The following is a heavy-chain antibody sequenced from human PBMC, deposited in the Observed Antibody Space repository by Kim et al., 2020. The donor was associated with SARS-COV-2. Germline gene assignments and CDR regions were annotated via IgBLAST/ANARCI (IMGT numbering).Heavy chain of an antibody. CDR3: ARDGDAYGDFVS. J-gene: IGHJ5*02. CDR2: ISTSNTNT. Sequence: ASVKVSCEASGYTFSSYGINCVRQAPGQGLEWMGWISTSNTNTDYAQNFQGRVTMTADTSTNTAYMELRSLKSDDTAVYYCARDGDAYGDFVSWGQGTLVTVSS. CDR1: GYTFSSYG. D-gene: IGHD4-17*01. V-gene: IGHV1-18*01.